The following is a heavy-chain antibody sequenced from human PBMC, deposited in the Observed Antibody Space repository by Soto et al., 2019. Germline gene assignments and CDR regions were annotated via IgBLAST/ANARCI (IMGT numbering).Heavy chain of an antibody. J-gene: IGHJ4*02. CDR2: ITHSGTYV. CDR3: ARARGNDWYSDY. D-gene: IGHD5-12*01. Sequence: GGSLRLSCTASGFTFSECSMSWVRQAPGKGLEWVSSITHSGTYVYYADSVKGRITISRDSASNSLFLQMTSLRAEDTAVYHCARARGNDWYSDYWGQGTLVTVSS. CDR1: GFTFSECS. V-gene: IGHV3-21*01.